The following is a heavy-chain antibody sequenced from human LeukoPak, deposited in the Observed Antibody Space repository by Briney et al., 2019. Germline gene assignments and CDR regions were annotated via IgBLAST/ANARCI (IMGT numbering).Heavy chain of an antibody. J-gene: IGHJ6*03. CDR3: ASVRRGFGESSKYYAYYYMGV. CDR1: GGSIRSYY. V-gene: IGHV4-59*04. Sequence: SETLSLTCTVSGGSIRSYYWSWIRQPPGKGLEWIGNIYYSGSTYYNPSLKSRVTISLDTSKNQFSLKLSSVTAADTAVYYCASVRRGFGESSKYYAYYYMGVWGKGTTVTISS. CDR2: IYYSGST. D-gene: IGHD3-10*01.